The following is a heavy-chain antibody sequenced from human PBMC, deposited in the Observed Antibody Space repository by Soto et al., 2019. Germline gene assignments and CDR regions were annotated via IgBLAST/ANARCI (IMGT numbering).Heavy chain of an antibody. Sequence: SETLSLTCTVSGGSMIAYYWNWMRQPPGKGLQWIGYTYYSGSTTYNPSLKSRVTISVDSSKNQFSLKLDSVTPADTAVYYCARVRGTAGKRYFDYWGPGTLVTVS. J-gene: IGHJ4*02. V-gene: IGHV4-59*01. CDR2: TYYSGST. CDR3: ARVRGTAGKRYFDY. D-gene: IGHD6-13*01. CDR1: GGSMIAYY.